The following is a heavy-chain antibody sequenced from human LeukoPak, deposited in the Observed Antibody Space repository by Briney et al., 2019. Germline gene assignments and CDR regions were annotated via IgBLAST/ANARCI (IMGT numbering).Heavy chain of an antibody. V-gene: IGHV3-23*01. J-gene: IGHJ4*02. CDR1: GFTFSSYG. CDR3: AKSVGYSSGWYSLYYFDY. Sequence: GGSLRLSCAASGFTFSSYGMSWVRQAPGKGLEWVSAISGSGGSTYYADSVKGRFTISRDNSKNTLYLQMNSLRAEDTAVYYCAKSVGYSSGWYSLYYFDYWGQGTLVTVSS. D-gene: IGHD6-19*01. CDR2: ISGSGGST.